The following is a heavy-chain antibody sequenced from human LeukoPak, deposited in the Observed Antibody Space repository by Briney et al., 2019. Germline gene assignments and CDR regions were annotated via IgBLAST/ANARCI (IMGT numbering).Heavy chain of an antibody. CDR3: AKTRPLDSSSWSHGDY. Sequence: GGSLRLSCAAPGFTFSSYAMSWVRQAPEKGLEWVSTISGSGGGTYYADSVKGRFTISRDNSKNTVYLQMNSLRAEDTAVYYCAKTRPLDSSSWSHGDYWGQGTLVTVSS. V-gene: IGHV3-23*01. CDR1: GFTFSSYA. J-gene: IGHJ4*02. D-gene: IGHD6-13*01. CDR2: ISGSGGGT.